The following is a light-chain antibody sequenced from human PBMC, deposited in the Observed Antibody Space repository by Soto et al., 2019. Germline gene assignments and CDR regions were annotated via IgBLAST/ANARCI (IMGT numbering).Light chain of an antibody. V-gene: IGKV3D-15*01. CDR1: QTVRNN. CDR2: GAS. Sequence: EFVLTQSPGTLSLSPGERATLSCRASQTVRNNYLAWYQQKPGQAPRLLIYGASNRATGIPDRFSGSGSGTEFTLTISSLQSEDFAAYHCQKYNNWPLAFGGGTKVDIK. CDR3: QKYNNWPLA. J-gene: IGKJ4*01.